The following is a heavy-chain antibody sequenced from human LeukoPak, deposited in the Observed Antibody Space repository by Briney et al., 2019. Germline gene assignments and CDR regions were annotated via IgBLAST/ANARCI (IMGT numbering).Heavy chain of an antibody. V-gene: IGHV3-7*01. J-gene: IGHJ3*02. D-gene: IGHD5-18*01. Sequence: GGSLRLSCVASGFTFSNYWMNWVRQAPGKGLEWVANIKQDGSEKYYVDSVKGRFTISRDNAKNSLYLQMNSLRAEDTAVYYCAREAHSYGSPADAFDIWGQGTMVTVSS. CDR3: AREAHSYGSPADAFDI. CDR2: IKQDGSEK. CDR1: GFTFSNYW.